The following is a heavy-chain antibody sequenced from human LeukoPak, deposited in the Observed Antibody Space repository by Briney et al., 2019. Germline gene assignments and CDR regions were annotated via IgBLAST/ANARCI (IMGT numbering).Heavy chain of an antibody. J-gene: IGHJ5*02. Sequence: ASVKVSCKASGYTFTGYYMHWVRQAPGQGLEWMGWISAYNGNTNYAQKLQGRVTMTTDTSTSTAYMELRSLRSDDTAMYYCARVRVPAAMGRSTDWFDPWGQGTLVTVSS. D-gene: IGHD2-2*01. CDR3: ARVRVPAAMGRSTDWFDP. CDR1: GYTFTGYY. V-gene: IGHV1-18*04. CDR2: ISAYNGNT.